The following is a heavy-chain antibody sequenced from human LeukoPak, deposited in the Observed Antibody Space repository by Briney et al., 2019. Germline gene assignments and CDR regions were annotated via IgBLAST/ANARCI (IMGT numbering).Heavy chain of an antibody. Sequence: PGGSLRLSCAASGFTFSSYWMHWVRQAPGKGLVWVSRINSDGSSTSYADSVKGRFTISRDNAKNTLYLQMNSLRAEDTAVYYCAREGGHYYDSSGYYYGSEYFDYWGQGTLVTVSS. D-gene: IGHD3-22*01. CDR2: INSDGSST. J-gene: IGHJ4*02. CDR1: GFTFSSYW. V-gene: IGHV3-74*01. CDR3: AREGGHYYDSSGYYYGSEYFDY.